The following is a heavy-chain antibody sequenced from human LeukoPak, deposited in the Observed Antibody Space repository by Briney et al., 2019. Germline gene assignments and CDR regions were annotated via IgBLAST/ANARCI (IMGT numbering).Heavy chain of an antibody. CDR2: IIPIFGTA. Sequence: VASVKVSCTASGGTFSSYAISWVRRAPGQGLEWMGGIIPIFGTANYAQKFQGRVTITADESTSTAYMELSSLRSEDTAVYYCARARGWDGSGSYYIPYYFDYWGQGTLVTVSS. V-gene: IGHV1-69*13. D-gene: IGHD3-10*01. CDR1: GGTFSSYA. CDR3: ARARGWDGSGSYYIPYYFDY. J-gene: IGHJ4*02.